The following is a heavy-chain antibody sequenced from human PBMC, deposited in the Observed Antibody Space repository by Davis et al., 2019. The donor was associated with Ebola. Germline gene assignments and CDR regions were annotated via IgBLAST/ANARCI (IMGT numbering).Heavy chain of an antibody. J-gene: IGHJ4*02. CDR2: INHSGST. CDR3: ARSLGSYYAFMDY. CDR1: GGSFSRYY. V-gene: IGHV4-34*01. Sequence: MPSETLSLTFAVYGGSFSRYYWSWIRQPPGKGLEWLGEINHSGSTNYNPSLKSRVTISVDTSKNQFSLKLSSVTAADTAVYYCARSLGSYYAFMDYWGQGTLVTVSS. D-gene: IGHD1-26*01.